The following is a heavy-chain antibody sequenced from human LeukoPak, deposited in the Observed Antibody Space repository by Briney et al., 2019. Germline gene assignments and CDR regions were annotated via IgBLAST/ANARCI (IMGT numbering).Heavy chain of an antibody. Sequence: SETLSLTCTVSNGSISTYYWSWIRQPPGKGLEWIGYIYYSGHTNYNPSLKSRVTISVDSSKNRFSLDLGSVTAADTAVYYCARTNLRGIGGWSDPWGQGTLVTVSS. CDR3: ARTNLRGIGGWSDP. V-gene: IGHV4-59*08. D-gene: IGHD3-10*01. CDR1: NGSISTYY. J-gene: IGHJ5*02. CDR2: IYYSGHT.